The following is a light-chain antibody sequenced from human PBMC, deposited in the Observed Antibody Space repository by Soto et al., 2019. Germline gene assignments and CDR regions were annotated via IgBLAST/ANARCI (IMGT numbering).Light chain of an antibody. CDR1: SSDVGGYKY. Sequence: QSALTQPRSVSGSPGQPVTISCTGTSSDVGGYKYVSWYQRHPGEAPKLVIYEVGQRPSGVPDRFSGSKSGNTASLTISGLQPEDEADYYCSSYAGNTKIIFGGGTKLTVL. CDR3: SSYAGNTKII. V-gene: IGLV2-11*01. CDR2: EVG. J-gene: IGLJ2*01.